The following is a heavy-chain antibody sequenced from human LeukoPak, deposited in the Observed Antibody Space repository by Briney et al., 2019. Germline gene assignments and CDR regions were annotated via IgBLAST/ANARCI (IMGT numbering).Heavy chain of an antibody. Sequence: GGSLRLSCAASGFTFSDYYMTWIRQAPGRGLEWISYINGSSSDTNYADSVRGRFTISRDNAKNSLYLLMNSLRVEDTAVYYCARDHHCAFDYWGQGTLVTVSS. CDR1: GFTFSDYY. CDR3: ARDHHCAFDY. V-gene: IGHV3-11*05. D-gene: IGHD1-14*01. J-gene: IGHJ4*02. CDR2: INGSSSDT.